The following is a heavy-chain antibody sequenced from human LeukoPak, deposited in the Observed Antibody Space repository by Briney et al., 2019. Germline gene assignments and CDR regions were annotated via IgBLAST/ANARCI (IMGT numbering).Heavy chain of an antibody. CDR1: GGSISSSSYY. CDR2: IYYSGST. J-gene: IGHJ5*02. D-gene: IGHD3-22*01. V-gene: IGHV4-39*01. Sequence: PSETLSLTCTVSGGSISSSSYYWGWIRQPPGKGLEWIGSIYYSGSTYYNPSLKSRVTISVDTSKNQFSLKLSSVTAADTAVYYCARGSVDGLYYYDSSGYKTNNWFDPWGQGTLVTVSS. CDR3: ARGSVDGLYYYDSSGYKTNNWFDP.